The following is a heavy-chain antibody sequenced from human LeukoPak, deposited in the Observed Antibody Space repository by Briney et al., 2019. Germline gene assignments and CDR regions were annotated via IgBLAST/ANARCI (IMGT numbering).Heavy chain of an antibody. V-gene: IGHV1-18*01. CDR3: ASTHGVVWWFDP. D-gene: IGHD3-22*01. CDR2: ISAYNGNT. J-gene: IGHJ5*02. CDR1: GYTFTSYG. Sequence: ASVKVSCKASGYTFTSYGISWVRQAPGQGLEWMGWISAYNGNTNYAQKLQGRVTMTTDASTSTAYMELRSLRSDDTAVYYCASTHGVVWWFDPWGQGTLVTVSS.